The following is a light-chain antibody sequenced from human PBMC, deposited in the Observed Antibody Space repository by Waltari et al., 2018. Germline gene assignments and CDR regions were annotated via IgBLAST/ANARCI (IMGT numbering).Light chain of an antibody. V-gene: IGKV1-9*01. Sequence: IQLTQSPPSLSASVGDRVTITCRASQGISSHLAWYQQKPGKAPKLLTYGASTLQSGVPSRFSGSGSGTDFTLTISSLQPEDFATYYCQQLNGYPLTFGGGTKVEI. J-gene: IGKJ4*01. CDR2: GAS. CDR1: QGISSH. CDR3: QQLNGYPLT.